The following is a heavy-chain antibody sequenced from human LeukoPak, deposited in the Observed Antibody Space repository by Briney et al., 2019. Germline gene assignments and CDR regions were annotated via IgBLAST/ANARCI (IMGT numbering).Heavy chain of an antibody. CDR2: TYYRSKWFF. J-gene: IGHJ4*02. D-gene: IGHD5-12*01. CDR3: ARGATAHFDY. Sequence: SQTLSLTCAISGDSVSSNSVAWNWVRQSPSRGLEWLGGTYYRSKWFFDYAVSVKSRITINPDTSKNQFSLQLNSVTPEDTAVYYCARGATAHFDYWGQGFLVTVSS. V-gene: IGHV6-1*01. CDR1: GDSVSSNSVA.